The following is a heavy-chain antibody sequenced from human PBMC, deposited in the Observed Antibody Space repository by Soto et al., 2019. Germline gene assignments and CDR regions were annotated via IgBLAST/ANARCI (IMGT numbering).Heavy chain of an antibody. CDR1: GFTFSASA. J-gene: IGHJ1*01. Sequence: QVQLVESGGGVVQPGRSLRLSCAASGFTFSASAMHWVRQAPGKGLEWVAVIWYDGSNDFYGDSVKGRFTISRDNXXNTMYLEMSSLRAEDTGVYYCARDVRAAGVKYLQHWGQGTLVTVSS. CDR3: ARDVRAAGVKYLQH. V-gene: IGHV3-33*01. CDR2: IWYDGSND. D-gene: IGHD6-13*01.